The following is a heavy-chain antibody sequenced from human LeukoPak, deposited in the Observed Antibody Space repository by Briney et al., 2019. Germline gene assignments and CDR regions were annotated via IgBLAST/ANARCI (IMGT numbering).Heavy chain of an antibody. V-gene: IGHV3-23*01. Sequence: TGGSLRLSCAASGFTFSSYAMSWVRQAPGKGLEWVSAISGSGGSTYYADSVKGRFTISRDNSKNTLYLQMNSLRAEDTAVYYCAKAKNYYDSSGYGDWGQGTLVTVSS. CDR3: AKAKNYYDSSGYGD. CDR1: GFTFSSYA. D-gene: IGHD3-22*01. CDR2: ISGSGGST. J-gene: IGHJ4*02.